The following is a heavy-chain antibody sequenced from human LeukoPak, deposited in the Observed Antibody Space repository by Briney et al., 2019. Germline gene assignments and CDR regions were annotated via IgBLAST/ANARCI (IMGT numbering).Heavy chain of an antibody. V-gene: IGHV3-7*01. CDR1: GFTFSSYW. D-gene: IGHD2-2*01. J-gene: IGHJ6*02. CDR3: ARDYCSSTSCYGDDHYGMDV. Sequence: GGSLRLSCAASGFTFSSYWMSWVRQAPGKGLEWVANIKQDGSEKYYVDSVKGRFTISRDNAKNSLYLQMNSLRAEDTAVYYCARDYCSSTSCYGDDHYGMDVWGQGTTVTVSS. CDR2: IKQDGSEK.